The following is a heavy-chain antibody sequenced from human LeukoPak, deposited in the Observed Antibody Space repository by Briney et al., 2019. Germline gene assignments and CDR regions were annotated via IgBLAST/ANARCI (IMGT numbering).Heavy chain of an antibody. CDR2: IWFDGSNK. V-gene: IGHV3-33*08. CDR3: ARDRDWGCSYCSY. CDR1: GFIVSSTY. J-gene: IGHJ4*02. D-gene: IGHD7-27*01. Sequence: GGSLRLSCAASGFIVSSTYMSWVRQAPGKGLEWVAVIWFDGSNKYYADSVKGRFTISRDNSKNTLYLQMNSLRAEDTAVYYCARDRDWGCSYCSYWGQGTLVTVSS.